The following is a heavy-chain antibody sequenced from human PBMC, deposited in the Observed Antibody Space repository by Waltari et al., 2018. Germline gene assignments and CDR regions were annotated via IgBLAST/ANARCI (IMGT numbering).Heavy chain of an antibody. CDR2: IHYSGSS. D-gene: IGHD1-26*01. J-gene: IGHJ6*03. CDR1: GAPPIPSS. Sequence: QVQLQESGPGLVKPSETLSLPSPVSGAPPIPSSWSWVRQSPGKGLEWIGYIHYSGSSVYNPSLRSRVAISLDTPNNQFSLRLRSVTAADAAIYYCARADTSTSYFYYYMDVWGKGTTVTVSS. V-gene: IGHV4-59*01. CDR3: ARADTSTSYFYYYMDV.